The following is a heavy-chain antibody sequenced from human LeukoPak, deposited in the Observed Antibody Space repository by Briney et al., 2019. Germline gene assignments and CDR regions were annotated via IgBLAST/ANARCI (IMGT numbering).Heavy chain of an antibody. V-gene: IGHV4-59*08. D-gene: IGHD3-16*02. J-gene: IGHJ4*02. CDR3: ARSDKVDRPGGIWGSCRSRYYFDY. CDR1: GGSISSYY. Sequence: PSETLSLTCTVSGGSISSYYWSWIRQPPGKGLEWIGYIYYSGSTNYNPSLKSRVTISVDTSKNQFSLKLSSVTAADTAVYYCARSDKVDRPGGIWGSCRSRYYFDYWGQGTLVTVSS. CDR2: IYYSGST.